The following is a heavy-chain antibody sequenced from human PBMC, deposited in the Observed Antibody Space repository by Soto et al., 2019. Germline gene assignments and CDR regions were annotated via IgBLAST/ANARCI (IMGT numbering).Heavy chain of an antibody. CDR3: ANGGYYFSVHDY. D-gene: IGHD1-26*01. CDR2: INGDGSNT. CDR1: GFTFSSYW. Sequence: PGGSLRLSCAASGFTFSSYWMHWVRQAPGKGLVWVSRINGDGSNTNYADSVKGRFTISRDNSKNTLYLQMTSLRAEDTAVYYCANGGYYFSVHDYWGQGTLVTVSS. J-gene: IGHJ4*02. V-gene: IGHV3-74*01.